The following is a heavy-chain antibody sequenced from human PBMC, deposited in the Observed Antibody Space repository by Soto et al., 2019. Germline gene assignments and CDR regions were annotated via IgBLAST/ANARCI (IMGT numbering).Heavy chain of an antibody. D-gene: IGHD1-26*01. J-gene: IGHJ4*02. Sequence: QAQLVQSGAEVKKPGASVKVSCNPSGYAFTSYTMHWVRQAPGQGLEWMGWINADNGDSKYSQKFQGRVTITRDTSASIAYMELSSLRSEDTAVYYCARDTGSGLRVEPGIFEYWGQGTLVTVSS. V-gene: IGHV1-3*01. CDR1: GYAFTSYT. CDR3: ARDTGSGLRVEPGIFEY. CDR2: INADNGDS.